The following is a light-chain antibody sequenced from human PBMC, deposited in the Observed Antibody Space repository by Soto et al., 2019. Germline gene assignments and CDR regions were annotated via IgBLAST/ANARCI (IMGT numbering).Light chain of an antibody. CDR1: QDISYY. J-gene: IGKJ1*01. V-gene: IGKV1-27*01. CDR3: QKYHSAPRT. Sequence: DIQMTQSPSSLSASVGDRVTITCRSNQDISYYLAWYQQKQGKVPKLLIYGASTLQSGVPSRFSGSGSGTDFTLTISSLQPGDSASYYCQKYHSAPRTFGQGTKVEIK. CDR2: GAS.